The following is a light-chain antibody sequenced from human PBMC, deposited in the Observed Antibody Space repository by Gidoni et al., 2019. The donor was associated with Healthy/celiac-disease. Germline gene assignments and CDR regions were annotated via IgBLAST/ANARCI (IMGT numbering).Light chain of an antibody. V-gene: IGKV3-20*01. CDR3: QQYGSSPLT. CDR2: GAS. CDR1: VSSSY. J-gene: IGKJ4*01. Sequence: VSSSYLAWYQQKPGQAPRLLIYGASSRATGIPDRFSGSGSGTDFTLTISRLEPEDFAVYYCQQYGSSPLTFGGGTKVEIK.